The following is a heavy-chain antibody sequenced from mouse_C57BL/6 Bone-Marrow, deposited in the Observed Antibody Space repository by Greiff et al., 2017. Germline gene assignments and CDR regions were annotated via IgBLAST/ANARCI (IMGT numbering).Heavy chain of an antibody. Sequence: DVQLQESGPVLVKPGASVKMSCKASGYTFTDYYMNWVKQSHGKSLEWIGVINPYNGGTIYNQKFKGKATLTVDKSSSTAYMELNSLTSEDSAVYYCARWSYYEAWFAYWGQGTLVTVSA. CDR2: INPYNGGT. V-gene: IGHV1-19*01. J-gene: IGHJ3*01. D-gene: IGHD1-1*01. CDR3: ARWSYYEAWFAY. CDR1: GYTFTDYY.